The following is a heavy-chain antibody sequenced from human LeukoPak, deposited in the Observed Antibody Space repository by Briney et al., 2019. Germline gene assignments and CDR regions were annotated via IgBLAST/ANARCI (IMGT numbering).Heavy chain of an antibody. V-gene: IGHV3-21*06. CDR1: RFNLSAYT. CDR3: ARASLRFGSRQDAFDL. D-gene: IGHD3-16*01. J-gene: IGHJ3*01. CDR2: ISRRSSYI. Sequence: GGSLRLSCAASRFNLSAYTMIWVRQAPGQGLQWVSYISRRSSYIYYADSAKGRFTIARDNAKNSLFRDMNTLRAEDTAVYSCARASLRFGSRQDAFDLWGQGTMVIVSS.